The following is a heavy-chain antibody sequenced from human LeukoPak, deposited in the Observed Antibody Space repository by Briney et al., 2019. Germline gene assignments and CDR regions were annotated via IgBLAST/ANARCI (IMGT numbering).Heavy chain of an antibody. CDR3: ARVSLVATIGIAAAGTGDY. CDR1: GYTFTSYG. D-gene: IGHD6-13*01. V-gene: IGHV1-18*01. Sequence: ASVNVSCKASGYTFTSYGISWVRQAPGQGLEWMGWISAYNGNTNYAQKLQGRVTMTTDTSTSTAYMELRSLRSDDTAVYYCARVSLVATIGIAAAGTGDYWGQGTLVTVSS. CDR2: ISAYNGNT. J-gene: IGHJ4*02.